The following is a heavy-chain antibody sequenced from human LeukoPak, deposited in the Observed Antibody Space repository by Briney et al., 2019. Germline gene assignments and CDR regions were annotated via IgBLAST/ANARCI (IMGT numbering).Heavy chain of an antibody. CDR3: ARDGTLDV. CDR1: GFTFSSYS. CDR2: ISSSSSTI. Sequence: SGGSLRLSCAASGFTFSSYSMNWVRQAPGEGLEWVSYISSSSSTIYYADSVKGRFTISRDNAKNSLYLQMNSLRAEDTAVYYCARDGTLDVWGKGTTVTVSS. D-gene: IGHD1-1*01. V-gene: IGHV3-48*01. J-gene: IGHJ6*04.